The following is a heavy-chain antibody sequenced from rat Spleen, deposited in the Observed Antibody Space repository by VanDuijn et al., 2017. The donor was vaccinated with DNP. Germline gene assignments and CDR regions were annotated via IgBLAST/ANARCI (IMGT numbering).Heavy chain of an antibody. Sequence: EVRLVESGGGLVQPGRSLKLSCAASGFTFSDYYMAWVRQAPKKGLEWVATILYDGSRTYYRDSVKGRFTISRDNAKSTLYLQMDSLRSEDTATYYCATLDYWGQGTLVTVSS. CDR2: ILYDGSRT. V-gene: IGHV5S10*01. CDR1: GFTFSDYY. J-gene: IGHJ3*01. CDR3: ATLDY.